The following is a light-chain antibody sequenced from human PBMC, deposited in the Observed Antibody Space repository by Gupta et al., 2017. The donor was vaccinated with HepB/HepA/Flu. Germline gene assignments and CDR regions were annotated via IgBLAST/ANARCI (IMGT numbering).Light chain of an antibody. V-gene: IGLV3-1*01. CDR1: KLGDKY. CDR3: QEWDNSMPV. CDR2: QDN. J-gene: IGLJ2*01. Sequence: SYDLTQSPSVLVSPGQTASIPYSGDKLGDKYASWYQQRPGQSPILVIYQDNKRPSGISERFSGSNSGNTATLTISGTQAIDEAYYYCQEWDNSMPVFGGGTKLTVL.